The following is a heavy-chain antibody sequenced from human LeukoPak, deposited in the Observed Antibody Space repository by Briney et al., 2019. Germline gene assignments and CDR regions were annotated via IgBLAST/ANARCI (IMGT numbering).Heavy chain of an antibody. D-gene: IGHD3/OR15-3a*01. CDR1: GYTFTNFG. CDR3: ARLDGTYHRAYYYSYYMDV. Sequence: ASVKVSCKASGYTFTNFGISWVRQAPGEGLEWMGWISAKNGNTNYAQKVQGRVTMTTDTSTSTAYMELRSLRSDDTAVYYCARLDGTYHRAYYYSYYMDVWGEGTTVTVSS. CDR2: ISAKNGNT. V-gene: IGHV1-18*01. J-gene: IGHJ6*03.